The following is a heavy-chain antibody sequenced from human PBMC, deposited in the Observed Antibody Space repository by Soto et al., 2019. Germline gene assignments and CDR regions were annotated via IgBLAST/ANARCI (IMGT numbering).Heavy chain of an antibody. V-gene: IGHV4-59*08. CDR2: IYYSGST. CDR3: AKGRYCSGGSCYSYYYYYMDV. D-gene: IGHD2-15*01. J-gene: IGHJ6*03. CDR1: GGSISSYY. Sequence: SETLSLTCTVSGGSISSYYWSWIRQPPGKGLEWIGYIYYSGSTNYNPSLKSRVTISVDTSKNQFSLRLSSVTAADTAVCYCAKGRYCSGGSCYSYYYYYMDVWGKGTKVTVSS.